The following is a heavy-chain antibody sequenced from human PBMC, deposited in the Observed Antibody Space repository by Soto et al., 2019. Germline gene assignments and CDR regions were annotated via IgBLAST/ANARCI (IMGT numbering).Heavy chain of an antibody. J-gene: IGHJ4*02. D-gene: IGHD6-13*01. V-gene: IGHV2-5*01. CDR3: AHRQSSSSFFDY. CDR1: GFSLSTSGMG. Sequence: SGLAGEPTQTLTLTCTFSGFSLSTSGMGVGWIRQPPGKAMEWLAIIYWNDEKRYSPSLKSRLTITKDTSKNQVVLTMTNMDPVDTATYYCAHRQSSSSFFDYWGQGALVTVSS. CDR2: IYWNDEK.